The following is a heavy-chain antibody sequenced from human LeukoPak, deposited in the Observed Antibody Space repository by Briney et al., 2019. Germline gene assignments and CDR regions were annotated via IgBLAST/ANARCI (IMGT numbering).Heavy chain of an antibody. CDR1: GFTLSSYA. CDR2: ISGSGSA. D-gene: IGHD6-19*01. J-gene: IGHJ6*03. CDR3: AKSAVAGLSYYYYYYMDV. Sequence: GGSLRLSCAVSGFTLSSYAMNWVRQAPGKGLEWVSGISGSGSAYYADSVKGRFSIPRDNSKNTLYLQMNSLRAEDTAVYYCAKSAVAGLSYYYYYYMDVWGKGTTVTISS. V-gene: IGHV3-23*01.